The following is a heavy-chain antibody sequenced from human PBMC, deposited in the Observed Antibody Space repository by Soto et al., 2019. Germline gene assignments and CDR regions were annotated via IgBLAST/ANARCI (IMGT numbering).Heavy chain of an antibody. D-gene: IGHD3-10*01. V-gene: IGHV4-31*03. CDR1: GGSISSGAYY. Sequence: SETLSLTCTVSGGSISSGAYYWTWIRQHPGKGLEWIGYIYHSGSTYYSPPLKSRVTISVDTSKNQFSLKLSSVTAADTAVYYCAREGSGIYYNGFDYWGQGILVTVSS. CDR3: AREGSGIYYNGFDY. CDR2: IYHSGST. J-gene: IGHJ4*02.